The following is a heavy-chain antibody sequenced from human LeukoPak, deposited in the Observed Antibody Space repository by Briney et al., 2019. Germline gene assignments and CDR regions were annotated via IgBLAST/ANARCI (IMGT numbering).Heavy chain of an antibody. J-gene: IGHJ4*02. CDR3: ARAGGDYVWGSYRYPFDY. CDR2: ISAYNANT. D-gene: IGHD3-16*02. Sequence: ASVKVSCKASGYTFTSFGISWVRQAPGQGLEWMGWISAYNANTNFAQNLQGRVTMTTDTSTSTAYMELRSLRSDDTAVYYCARAGGDYVWGSYRYPFDYWGQGTLVTVSS. CDR1: GYTFTSFG. V-gene: IGHV1-18*01.